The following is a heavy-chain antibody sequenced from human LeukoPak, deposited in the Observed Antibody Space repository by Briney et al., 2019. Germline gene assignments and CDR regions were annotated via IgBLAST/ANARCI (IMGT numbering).Heavy chain of an antibody. Sequence: EASVKVSCKASGYTFTGYYMHWVRQAPGQGLEWMGWINPNSGGTNYAQKFQGRVTMTRDTSISTAYMELSRLRSDDTAVYYCARDLKWEPRANAFDIWGQGTMVTVSS. CDR1: GYTFTGYY. CDR2: INPNSGGT. V-gene: IGHV1-2*02. J-gene: IGHJ3*02. D-gene: IGHD1-26*01. CDR3: ARDLKWEPRANAFDI.